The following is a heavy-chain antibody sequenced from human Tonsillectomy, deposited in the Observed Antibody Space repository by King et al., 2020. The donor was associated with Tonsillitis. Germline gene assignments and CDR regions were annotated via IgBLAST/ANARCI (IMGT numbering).Heavy chain of an antibody. V-gene: IGHV3-74*01. CDR2: INTDGSTT. J-gene: IGHJ6*03. D-gene: IGHD2-2*01. Sequence: VQLVESGGGLVQPGGSLRLSCAASGFSFSSYWMHWVRQAPGKGLVWVSRINTDGSTTTYADSVKGRFTISRDNAKNTVYLQMTSLRAEDTAVYYCARAHCSSTSCYPDVWGKGTTVTVSS. CDR3: ARAHCSSTSCYPDV. CDR1: GFSFSSYW.